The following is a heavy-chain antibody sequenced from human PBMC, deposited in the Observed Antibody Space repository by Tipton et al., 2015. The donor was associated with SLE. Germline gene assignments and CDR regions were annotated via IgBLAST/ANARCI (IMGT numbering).Heavy chain of an antibody. J-gene: IGHJ3*02. CDR2: VYPGDSDT. Sequence: QLVQSGAEVRQPGEPLKISCKGSEYTFASYWLGWVRQMPGKGLEWMGIVYPGDSDTRYSPSFQGQVTFSADKSINTAYLQWSSLKASDTGVYYCARADTFYSSFHIRGQGTMVTVSS. V-gene: IGHV5-51*03. D-gene: IGHD3-16*01. CDR3: ARADTFYSSFHI. CDR1: EYTFASYW.